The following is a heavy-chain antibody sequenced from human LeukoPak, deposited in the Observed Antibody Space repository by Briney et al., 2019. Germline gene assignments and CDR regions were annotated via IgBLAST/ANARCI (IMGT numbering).Heavy chain of an antibody. J-gene: IGHJ4*02. CDR1: GFTFSSYG. CDR2: ISGSGGST. CDR3: AKGYGLLGPAMKLFDY. D-gene: IGHD2-15*01. V-gene: IGHV3-23*01. Sequence: GRSLRLSCAASGFTFSSYGMSWVRQAPGKGLAWVSGISGSGGSTYYADSVKGRFTISRDNSKNTLYLQMNSLRAEDTAVYYCAKGYGLLGPAMKLFDYWGQGTLVTVSS.